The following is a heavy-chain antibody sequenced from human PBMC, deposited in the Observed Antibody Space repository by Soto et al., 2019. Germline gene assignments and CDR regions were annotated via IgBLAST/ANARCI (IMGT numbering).Heavy chain of an antibody. V-gene: IGHV1-18*01. CDR2: ISAYNGNT. D-gene: IGHD5-18*01. CDR3: VREPTSEQLWLHYYGMDV. J-gene: IGHJ6*02. CDR1: GYTFSNYG. Sequence: QVQLVQSGAEVKKPGASVKVSCKASGYTFSNYGISWVRQAPGQGLEWMGWISAYNGNTNYAQKLQGRLPSTAATSTSTGYMELRRLRSADTAVYYCVREPTSEQLWLHYYGMDVWGQGTTVTVSS.